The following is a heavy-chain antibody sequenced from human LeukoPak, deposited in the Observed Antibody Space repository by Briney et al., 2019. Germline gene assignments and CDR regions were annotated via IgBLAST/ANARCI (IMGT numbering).Heavy chain of an antibody. Sequence: PGGSLRLSCAASGFTVSSNYMSWVRQAPGKGLEWVSVIYSGGSTYYADSMKGRFTISRDNSKNTLYLQMNSLRAGDTAVYYCAKGRYSYGETFFDYWGQGTLVTVSS. J-gene: IGHJ4*02. CDR3: AKGRYSYGETFFDY. V-gene: IGHV3-53*01. CDR1: GFTVSSNY. CDR2: IYSGGST. D-gene: IGHD5-18*01.